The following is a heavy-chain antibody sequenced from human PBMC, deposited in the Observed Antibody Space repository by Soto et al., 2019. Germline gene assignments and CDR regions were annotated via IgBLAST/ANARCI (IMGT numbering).Heavy chain of an antibody. CDR1: GGSISSGDYY. CDR3: ARIVATIVPNWFDP. V-gene: IGHV4-30-4*01. J-gene: IGHJ5*02. Sequence: LYLTSTVSGGSISSGDYYGSWLRQPPGKGLEWIGYIYYSGSTYYNPSLKSRVTISVDTSKNQFSLKLSSVTAADTAVYYCARIVATIVPNWFDPWGQGTLVTVS. D-gene: IGHD5-12*01. CDR2: IYYSGST.